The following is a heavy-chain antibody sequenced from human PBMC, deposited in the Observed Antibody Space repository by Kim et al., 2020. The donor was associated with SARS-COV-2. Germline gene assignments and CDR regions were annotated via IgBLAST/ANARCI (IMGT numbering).Heavy chain of an antibody. D-gene: IGHD3-10*01. Sequence: ADSGKGRSNNSRDTSQNTLYLKMNSLRAEDTAVYYCAKYGPRGYYYYGMDVWGQGTTVTVSS. J-gene: IGHJ6*02. CDR3: AKYGPRGYYYYGMDV. V-gene: IGHV3-23*01.